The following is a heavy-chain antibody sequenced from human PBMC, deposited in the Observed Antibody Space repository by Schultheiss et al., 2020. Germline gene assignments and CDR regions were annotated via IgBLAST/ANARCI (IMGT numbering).Heavy chain of an antibody. Sequence: GGSLRLSCSASGFTFSSYAMHWVRQTTGRGLEWVSAIAIAGDTYYPGSVKGRFTISRDNTKNSLYLQMNSLRAEDTAVYYCAGPRKDTAMVPFDYWGQGTLVTVSS. CDR1: GFTFSSYA. V-gene: IGHV3-13*04. CDR3: AGPRKDTAMVPFDY. CDR2: IAIAGDT. D-gene: IGHD5-18*01. J-gene: IGHJ4*02.